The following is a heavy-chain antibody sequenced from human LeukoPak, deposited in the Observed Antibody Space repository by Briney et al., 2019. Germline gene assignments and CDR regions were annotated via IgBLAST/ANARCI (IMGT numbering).Heavy chain of an antibody. Sequence: SVTVSCKASGGTFSSYAISWVRQAPGQGLEWMGGIIPIFGTANYPQKFQGRVTITADESTSTAYMELSSLRSEDTAVYYCARSSSGYYSSLRYYYYMDVWGKGTTVTISS. D-gene: IGHD3-22*01. V-gene: IGHV1-69*13. CDR2: IIPIFGTA. J-gene: IGHJ6*03. CDR1: GGTFSSYA. CDR3: ARSSSGYYSSLRYYYYMDV.